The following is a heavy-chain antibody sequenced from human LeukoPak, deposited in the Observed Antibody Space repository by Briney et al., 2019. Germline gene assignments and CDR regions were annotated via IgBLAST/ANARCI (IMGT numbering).Heavy chain of an antibody. V-gene: IGHV4-31*03. CDR2: IYYSGST. D-gene: IGHD6-6*01. J-gene: IGHJ5*02. CDR1: GGSISSGGYY. Sequence: SETLSLTCTVSGGSISSGGYYWSWIRQHPGRGLEWLGYIYYSGSTYYNPSLKSRVTISVDTSKNQFSLKLSSVTAADTAVYYCARVSSIAAPTNWFDPWGQGTLVTVSS. CDR3: ARVSSIAAPTNWFDP.